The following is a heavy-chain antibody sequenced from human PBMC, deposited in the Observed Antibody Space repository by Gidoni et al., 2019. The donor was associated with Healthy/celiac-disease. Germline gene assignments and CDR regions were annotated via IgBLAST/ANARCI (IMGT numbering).Heavy chain of an antibody. V-gene: IGHV4-39*01. CDR3: ALRSSNYYDSRIDAFDI. CDR1: GGSISSSRSY. Sequence: QLQLQESGPGLVKPSETLSLTCTVSGGSISSSRSYWGWLRQPPGKGLEWIGSIYYSGSTYYNPSLKSRVTISVDTSKNQFSLKLSSVTAADTAVYYCALRSSNYYDSRIDAFDIWGQGTMVTVSS. J-gene: IGHJ3*02. D-gene: IGHD3-22*01. CDR2: IYYSGST.